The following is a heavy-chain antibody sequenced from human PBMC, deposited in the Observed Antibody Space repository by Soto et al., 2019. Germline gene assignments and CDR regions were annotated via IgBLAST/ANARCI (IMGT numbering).Heavy chain of an antibody. CDR2: MNPNSGNT. CDR3: ARAVAVPADFDY. J-gene: IGHJ4*02. CDR1: GYTFTSYD. D-gene: IGHD6-19*01. Sequence: ASVKVSCKASGYTFTSYDINWVRQATGQGLEWMGGMNPNSGNTGYAQKFQGRVTMTTNNSTSTAYMELSSLRSEDTAVYYCARAVAVPADFDYWGLGTLVTVSS. V-gene: IGHV1-8*01.